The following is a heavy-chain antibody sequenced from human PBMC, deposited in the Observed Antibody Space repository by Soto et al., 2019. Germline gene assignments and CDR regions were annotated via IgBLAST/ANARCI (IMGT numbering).Heavy chain of an antibody. D-gene: IGHD6-19*01. CDR1: GFTFSSYA. V-gene: IGHV3-23*01. J-gene: IGHJ5*02. CDR2: ISGSGGST. CDR3: AKAPIHTWYSSGLTWFDP. Sequence: GGSLRLSCAASGFTFSSYAMSWVRQAPGKGLEWVSAISGSGGSTYYADSVKGRFTISRDNSKNTLYLQMNSLRAEDTAVYYCAKAPIHTWYSSGLTWFDPWGQGTLVTVSS.